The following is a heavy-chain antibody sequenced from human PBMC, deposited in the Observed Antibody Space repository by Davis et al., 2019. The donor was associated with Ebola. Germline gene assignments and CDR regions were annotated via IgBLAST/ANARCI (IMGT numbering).Heavy chain of an antibody. J-gene: IGHJ5*02. CDR1: GYTFTSYY. D-gene: IGHD2-2*01. CDR3: ARDGVVPAESGWFDP. CDR2: INPSGGIT. Sequence: ASVKVSCKASGYTFTSYYMHWVRQAPGQGLEWMGIINPSGGITSYAQKLQGRVTMTTDTSTSTAYMELRSLRSDDTAVYYCARDGVVPAESGWFDPWGQGTLVTVSS. V-gene: IGHV1-46*01.